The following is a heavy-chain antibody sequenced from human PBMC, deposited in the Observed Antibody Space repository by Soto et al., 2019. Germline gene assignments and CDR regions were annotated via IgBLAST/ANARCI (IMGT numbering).Heavy chain of an antibody. Sequence: ASVKVSCKASGGTFSSYAISWVRQAPGQGLEWMGGIIPIFGTANYAQKFQGRVTITADESTSTAYMELSSLRSEDTAVYYCARSDYDFWSGSPVAKNWFDPWGQGTLVTVSS. CDR3: ARSDYDFWSGSPVAKNWFDP. J-gene: IGHJ5*02. D-gene: IGHD3-3*01. V-gene: IGHV1-69*13. CDR1: GGTFSSYA. CDR2: IIPIFGTA.